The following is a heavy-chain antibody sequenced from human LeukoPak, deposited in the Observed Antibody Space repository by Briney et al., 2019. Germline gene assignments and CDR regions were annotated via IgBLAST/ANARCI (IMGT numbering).Heavy chain of an antibody. CDR1: GFTFSSYA. J-gene: IGHJ4*02. D-gene: IGHD4-17*01. V-gene: IGHV3-23*01. CDR2: ISGSGGST. Sequence: GGSLRLSCAASGFTFSSYAMSWVRQAPGKGLEWVSAISGSGGSTYYADSAKGRFTISRDNSKNTLYLQMNSLRAEDTAVYYCARGSYDYGDYDPLYYFDYWGQGTLVTVSS. CDR3: ARGSYDYGDYDPLYYFDY.